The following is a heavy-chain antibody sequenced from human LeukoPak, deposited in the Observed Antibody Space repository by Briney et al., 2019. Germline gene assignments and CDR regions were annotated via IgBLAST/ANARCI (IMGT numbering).Heavy chain of an antibody. CDR2: ISGSGGST. CDR1: GFTFSSYA. J-gene: IGHJ3*02. CDR3: AKAEAGDDAFDT. Sequence: GGSLRLSCAASGFTFSSYAMSWVRQAPGKGLEWVSAISGSGGSTYYADSVKGRFTISRDDSKNTLYLQMNSLRAEDTAVYYCAKAEAGDDAFDTWGQGTMVTVSS. V-gene: IGHV3-23*01. D-gene: IGHD6-13*01.